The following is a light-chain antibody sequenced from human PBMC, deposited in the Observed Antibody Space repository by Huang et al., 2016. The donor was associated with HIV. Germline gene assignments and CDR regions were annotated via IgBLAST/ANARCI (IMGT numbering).Light chain of an antibody. Sequence: DILMTQSPDFLAVSLGERATINCRSSRSVFYSSNNKDYLAWYQQKPGQPPKLRMHWASTRESGVPDRFSGSGSGTDFTLTISSLQAEDVAIYYCQQYYTTPFTFGPGTKVDIK. CDR3: QQYYTTPFT. J-gene: IGKJ3*01. CDR2: WAS. CDR1: RSVFYSSNNKDY. V-gene: IGKV4-1*01.